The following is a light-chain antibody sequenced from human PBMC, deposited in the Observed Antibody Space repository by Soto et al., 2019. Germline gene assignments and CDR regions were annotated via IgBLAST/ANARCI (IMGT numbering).Light chain of an antibody. J-gene: IGKJ2*01. CDR1: QTVSSN. CDR3: QQYHKWPPFT. CDR2: GAS. Sequence: EIVMTQSPATLSVSPGERATLSCRASQTVSSNLAWYQQKPGQVPRVLIFGASTRATGIPARFSGSGSGTEFTLTISSLQSEDFAVYYCQQYHKWPPFTFGQGTKLEIQ. V-gene: IGKV3-15*01.